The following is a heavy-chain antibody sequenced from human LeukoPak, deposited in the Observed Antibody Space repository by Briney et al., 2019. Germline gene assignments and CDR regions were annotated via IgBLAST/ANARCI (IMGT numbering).Heavy chain of an antibody. J-gene: IGHJ4*02. D-gene: IGHD4-17*01. CDR3: ARDPDCGDPY. V-gene: IGHV3-11*01. Sequence: PGGSLRLSCTVSGFTLTDHYMSWFRQSPGRGLEWISWITSTGTTRDYADSVKGRFTISRDNTKNSVYLQMTSLRADDTAVYYCARDPDCGDPYWGQGTLVTVSS. CDR1: GFTLTDHY. CDR2: ITSTGTTR.